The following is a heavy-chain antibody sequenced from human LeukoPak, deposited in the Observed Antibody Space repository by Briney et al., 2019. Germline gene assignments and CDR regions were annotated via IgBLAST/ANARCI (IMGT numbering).Heavy chain of an antibody. V-gene: IGHV3-30*03. CDR2: ISYDGSNK. CDR1: GFTFSSYG. CDR3: ARDRWCSGGSCSNFDY. J-gene: IGHJ4*02. Sequence: GGSLRLSCAASGFTFSSYGMSWVRQAPGKGLEWVAVISYDGSNKYYADSVKGRFTISRDNSKNTLYLQMNSLRAEDTAVYYCARDRWCSGGSCSNFDYWGQGTLVTVSS. D-gene: IGHD2-15*01.